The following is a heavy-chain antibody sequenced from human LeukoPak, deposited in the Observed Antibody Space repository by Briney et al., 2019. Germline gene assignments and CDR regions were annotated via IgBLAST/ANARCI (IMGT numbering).Heavy chain of an antibody. CDR1: GGSISSGDYY. V-gene: IGHV4-30-4*01. Sequence: SQTLSLTCTVSGGSISSGDYYWSWIRQPPGKGLEWIGYVYYSGSTYYNPSLKSRVTISVDTSKNQFSLKLSSVTAADTAVYYCARENIQLWSNFDYWGQGTLVTVSS. CDR2: VYYSGST. D-gene: IGHD5-18*01. CDR3: ARENIQLWSNFDY. J-gene: IGHJ4*02.